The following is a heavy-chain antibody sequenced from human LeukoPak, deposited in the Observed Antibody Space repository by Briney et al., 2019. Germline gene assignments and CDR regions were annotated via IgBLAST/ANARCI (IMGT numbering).Heavy chain of an antibody. CDR3: AKSPVAGTSGDFDY. V-gene: IGHV3-23*01. D-gene: IGHD6-19*01. CDR1: GLTFSSYA. CDR2: ISGSGGST. J-gene: IGHJ4*02. Sequence: GGSLRLSCAASGLTFSSYAMSWVRQAPGKGLEWVSAISGSGGSTYYADSVKGRFTISRDNSKNTLYLQMNSLRAEDTAVYYCAKSPVAGTSGDFDYWGQGTLVTVSS.